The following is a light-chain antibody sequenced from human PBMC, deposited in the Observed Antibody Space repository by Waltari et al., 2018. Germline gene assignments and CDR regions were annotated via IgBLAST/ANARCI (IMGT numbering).Light chain of an antibody. CDR1: QTVMTTY. CDR3: QQYDISPLT. CDR2: DTS. Sequence: CRASQTVMTTYLAWYQQKPGQAPTLLIYDTSSRATCIPDRFSGSGSGTDFSLTISSLEPEDFAVYYCQQYDISPLTFGGGTKVETK. J-gene: IGKJ4*01. V-gene: IGKV3-20*01.